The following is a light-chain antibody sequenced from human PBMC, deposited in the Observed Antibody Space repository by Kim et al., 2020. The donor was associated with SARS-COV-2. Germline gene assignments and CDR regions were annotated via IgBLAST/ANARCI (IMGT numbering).Light chain of an antibody. CDR1: GSDVGRYNY. J-gene: IGLJ2*01. V-gene: IGLV2-8*01. CDR2: DVT. Sequence: GQSGDISCTGTGSDVGRYNYVSWYQHHPGKAPKLFIYDVTKRPPGVPDRFSGSKSGNTASLTVSGLQAEDEADYYCSSYAGRNDLVFGGGTQLTVL. CDR3: SSYAGRNDLV.